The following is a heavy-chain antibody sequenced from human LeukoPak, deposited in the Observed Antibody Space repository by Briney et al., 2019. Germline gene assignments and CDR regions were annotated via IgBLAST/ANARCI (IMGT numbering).Heavy chain of an antibody. CDR3: ARGRTGSSWYDGGYFDY. V-gene: IGHV4-34*01. J-gene: IGHJ4*02. Sequence: ASETLSLTCAVYGGSFSGYYWSWIRQPPGKGLEWIGEINHSGSTNYNPSLKSRVTISVDTSKNQFSLKLSSVTAADTAVYYCARGRTGSSWYDGGYFDYWGQGTLVTVSS. CDR2: INHSGST. D-gene: IGHD6-13*01. CDR1: GGSFSGYY.